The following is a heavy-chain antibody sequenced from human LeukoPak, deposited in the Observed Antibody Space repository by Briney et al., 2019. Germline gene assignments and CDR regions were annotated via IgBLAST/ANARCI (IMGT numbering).Heavy chain of an antibody. D-gene: IGHD2-8*01. CDR2: IIPILGIA. J-gene: IGHJ4*02. CDR1: GGTFSSYA. Sequence: SVKVSCKASGGTFSSYAISWVRQAPGQGLEWMGRIIPILGIANYAQKFQGRVTITADKSTSTAYMELSSLRSEDTAVYSCARNGFSRPDPFDNWGQGTLVTVSS. V-gene: IGHV1-69*04. CDR3: ARNGFSRPDPFDN.